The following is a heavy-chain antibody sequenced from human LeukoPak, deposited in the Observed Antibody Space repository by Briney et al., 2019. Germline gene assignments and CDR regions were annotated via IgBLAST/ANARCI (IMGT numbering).Heavy chain of an antibody. J-gene: IGHJ6*02. V-gene: IGHV1-46*01. CDR2: INPSGGST. CDR3: ARGYSGYDSHVYYYYGMDV. D-gene: IGHD5-12*01. CDR1: GYTFTSYF. Sequence: ASVKVSCKASGYTFTSYFMHWVRQAPGQGLEWMGIINPSGGSTNYAQKFQGRVTTPRDTSTSTVYRELSSLRSEDTAVYYCARGYSGYDSHVYYYYGMDVWGQGTTVTVSS.